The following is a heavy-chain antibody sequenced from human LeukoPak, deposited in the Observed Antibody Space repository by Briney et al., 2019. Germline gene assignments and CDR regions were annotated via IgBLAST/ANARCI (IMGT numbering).Heavy chain of an antibody. CDR2: VYSDDST. CDR3: GRSTASCAFDY. J-gene: IGHJ4*02. V-gene: IGHV3-53*01. Sequence: GASLRLSCAASGFTVPTNYMTWVRQAPGKGLEWVSIVYSDDSTYYSDSVKGRFTISRDNSKSTLYLQMNSLRAEDTAVYYCGRSTASCAFDYWGQGTLVTVSS. CDR1: GFTVPTNY. D-gene: IGHD2-15*01.